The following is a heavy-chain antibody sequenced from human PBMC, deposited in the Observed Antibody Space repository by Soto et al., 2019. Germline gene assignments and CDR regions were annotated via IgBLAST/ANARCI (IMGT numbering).Heavy chain of an antibody. CDR1: GGSVSSGRYY. J-gene: IGHJ4*02. V-gene: IGHV4-61*01. D-gene: IGHD3-10*01. Sequence: SETLSLTCTVSGGSVSSGRYYWSWIRQPPGKGLEWIGYIYYSGSTNYNPSLKSRVTISVDTSKNQFSLKLSSVTAADTAVYYCARGITMVRGVIMPPDYWGQGTLVTVSS. CDR2: IYYSGST. CDR3: ARGITMVRGVIMPPDY.